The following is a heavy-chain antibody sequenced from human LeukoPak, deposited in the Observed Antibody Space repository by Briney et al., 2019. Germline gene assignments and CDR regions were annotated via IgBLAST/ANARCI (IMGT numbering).Heavy chain of an antibody. CDR1: GITVSSYY. Sequence: PGGSLRLSCAASGITVSSYYMSWVRQAPGKGLEWVAVIWYDGSKKYYTDSVKGRFTISRDNSKNTLYLQMNSLRAEDTAVYYCARDPYSSFDYWGQGTLVTVSS. CDR2: IWYDGSKK. CDR3: ARDPYSSFDY. D-gene: IGHD3-22*01. V-gene: IGHV3-33*08. J-gene: IGHJ4*02.